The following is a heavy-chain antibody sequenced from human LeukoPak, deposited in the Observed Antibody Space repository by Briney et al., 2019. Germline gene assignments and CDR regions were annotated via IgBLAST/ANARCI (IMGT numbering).Heavy chain of an antibody. J-gene: IGHJ4*02. D-gene: IGHD3-10*01. CDR2: IYSGGST. Sequence: GGSLRLSCAASGFTVSSNYMSWVRQAPGKGLEWVSVIYSGGSTYYADSVKGRFTISRDNSKNTLYLQMDSLRAEDTAVYYCARGFLYGNYFDYWGQGTLVTVSS. CDR3: ARGFLYGNYFDY. V-gene: IGHV3-66*01. CDR1: GFTVSSNY.